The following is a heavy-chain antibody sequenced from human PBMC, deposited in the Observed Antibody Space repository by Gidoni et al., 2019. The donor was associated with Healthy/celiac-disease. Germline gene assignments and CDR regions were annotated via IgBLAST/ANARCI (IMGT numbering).Heavy chain of an antibody. J-gene: IGHJ3*02. CDR1: GGSISSGGYY. D-gene: IGHD2-2*01. Sequence: QVQLQESGPGLVKPSQTLSLTCTFSGGSISSGGYYWSWIRQHPGKGLEWIGYIYYSGSTYYNPSLKSRVTISVDTSKNQFSLKLSSVTAADTAVYYCARGVVPAASAFDIWGQGTMVTVSS. V-gene: IGHV4-31*03. CDR3: ARGVVPAASAFDI. CDR2: IYYSGST.